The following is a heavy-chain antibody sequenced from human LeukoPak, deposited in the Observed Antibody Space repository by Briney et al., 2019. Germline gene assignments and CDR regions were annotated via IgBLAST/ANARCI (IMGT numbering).Heavy chain of an antibody. V-gene: IGHV1-46*01. Sequence: ASVKVSCKASGYTFTHSYIHWVRQAPGQGLEWMGILNPSHGSTSYAQKFQGRVTMTKDTSTSTVYMELSSLRSEDTAVYYCAREAGDYHFDFWGQGTLVTVSS. CDR1: GYTFTHSY. J-gene: IGHJ4*02. D-gene: IGHD4-17*01. CDR3: AREAGDYHFDF. CDR2: LNPSHGST.